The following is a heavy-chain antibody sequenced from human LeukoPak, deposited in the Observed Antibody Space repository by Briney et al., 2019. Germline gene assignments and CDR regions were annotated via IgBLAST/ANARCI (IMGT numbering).Heavy chain of an antibody. CDR1: GGSTSSSSYY. CDR2: ISHSGST. J-gene: IGHJ4*02. D-gene: IGHD3-3*01. CDR3: ARDLGDYWSGFRSYFFDY. Sequence: PSETLSLTCTVSGGSTSSSSYYWGWIRQPPGKGLEWIGSISHSGSTYYNASLKSRVRISVDTSKNQFSLKLSSVTAADTAVYYCARDLGDYWSGFRSYFFDYWGQGTLVTVSS. V-gene: IGHV4-39*07.